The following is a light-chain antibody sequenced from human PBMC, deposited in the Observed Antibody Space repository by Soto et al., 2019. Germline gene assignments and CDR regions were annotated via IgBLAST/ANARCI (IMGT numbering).Light chain of an antibody. V-gene: IGLV1-40*01. CDR3: QSCDSSLSGSGV. J-gene: IGLJ1*01. CDR1: SSNIGAGYG. CDR2: GNS. Sequence: HCMLTQPPSVSGAPGQRVTISCTGSSSNIGAGYGVHWYQQLPGTSPELLIYGNSDRPSGVPDRFSGSKSGTSASLAITGLQAEDEADYYCQSCDSSLSGSGVFGTGTKVTVL.